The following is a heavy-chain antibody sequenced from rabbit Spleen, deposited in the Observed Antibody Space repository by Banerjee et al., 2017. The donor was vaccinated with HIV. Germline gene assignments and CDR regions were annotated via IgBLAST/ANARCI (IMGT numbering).Heavy chain of an antibody. J-gene: IGHJ6*01. CDR2: IYGGGSGST. Sequence: QSLEESGGGLVQPEGSLTLTCTASGFDLNNYYYMCWVRQAPGKGLEWIACIYGGGSGSTYYASWVKGRFTISKTSSTTVTLQMTSLTAADTATYFCARDTASSFSSYGMDLWGQGTLVTVS. CDR3: ARDTASSFSSYGMDL. D-gene: IGHD8-1*01. V-gene: IGHV1S40*01. CDR1: GFDLNNYYY.